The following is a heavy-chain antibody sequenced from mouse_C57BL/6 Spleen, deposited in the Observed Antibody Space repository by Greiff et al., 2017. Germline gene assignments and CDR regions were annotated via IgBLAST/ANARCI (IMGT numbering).Heavy chain of an antibody. CDR2: ILPGSGST. Sequence: VQLQQSGAELMKPGASVKLSCKATGYTFTGYWIEWVKQRPGHGLEWIGEILPGSGSTNYNEKFKGKATFTADPSSNTAYMQLSSLTTEDSAIYYCARWNYGSSAFAYWGQGTLVTVAA. J-gene: IGHJ3*01. D-gene: IGHD1-1*01. CDR1: GYTFTGYW. CDR3: ARWNYGSSAFAY. V-gene: IGHV1-9*01.